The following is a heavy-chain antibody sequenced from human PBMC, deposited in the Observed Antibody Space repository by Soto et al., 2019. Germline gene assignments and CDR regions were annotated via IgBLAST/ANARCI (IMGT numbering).Heavy chain of an antibody. CDR1: GGTFSSYA. CDR3: AREYSGWGY. J-gene: IGHJ4*02. Sequence: ASVKVFCKTSGGTFSSYAISWVRQAPGQGLEWMGWINPNSGGTNYAQKFQGRVTMTRDTSISTAYMELSRLRSDDTAVYYCAREYSGWGYWGQGTLVTVSS. CDR2: INPNSGGT. V-gene: IGHV1-2*02. D-gene: IGHD5-12*01.